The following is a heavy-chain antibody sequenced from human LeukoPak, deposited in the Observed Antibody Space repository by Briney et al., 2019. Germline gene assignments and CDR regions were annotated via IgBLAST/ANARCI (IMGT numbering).Heavy chain of an antibody. CDR2: INHSGSA. V-gene: IGHV4-34*01. CDR3: ARPNDYGDYGDAFDI. D-gene: IGHD4-17*01. Sequence: SETLSLTCAVYGGSFSGYYWSWIRQPPGKGLEWIGEINHSGSANYNPSLKSRVTISVDMSKNQFSLKLSSVTAADTAVYYCARPNDYGDYGDAFDIWGQGTMVTVSS. J-gene: IGHJ3*02. CDR1: GGSFSGYY.